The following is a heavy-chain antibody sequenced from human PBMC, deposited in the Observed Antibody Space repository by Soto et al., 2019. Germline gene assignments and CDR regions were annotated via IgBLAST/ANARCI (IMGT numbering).Heavy chain of an antibody. CDR2: IYHRINT. Sequence: PSETLSLTCGVSGYSVSSAYYWGCIRQSPGKGLDWIASIYHRINTYYNPSLKGRVTISVDTSKNQVSLRVTSVTAADTAVYYCARGRGSDYRDSSGCFDSWGLGTLVTVYS. CDR3: ARGRGSDYRDSSGCFDS. J-gene: IGHJ4*02. V-gene: IGHV4-38-2*01. D-gene: IGHD3-22*01. CDR1: GYSVSSAYY.